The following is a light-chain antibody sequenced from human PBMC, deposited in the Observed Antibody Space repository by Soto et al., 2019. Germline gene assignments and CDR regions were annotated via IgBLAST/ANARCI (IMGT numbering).Light chain of an antibody. J-gene: IGKJ4*01. CDR1: QGIGVY. V-gene: IGKV1-27*01. CDR3: QKYNSAPLT. Sequence: DIQMIPSPSSLFASLGDRVTITCRASQGIGVYLAWFQQKPGKVPKLLIYAASALQSGVPSRFSGSGSGTDFTLTISSLQPEDFATYYCQKYNSAPLTFGGGTKVDI. CDR2: AAS.